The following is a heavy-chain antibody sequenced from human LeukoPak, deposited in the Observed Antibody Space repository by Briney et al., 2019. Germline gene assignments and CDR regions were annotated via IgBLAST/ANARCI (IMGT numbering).Heavy chain of an antibody. Sequence: GESLKISCKGSGYSFTSYWIGWVRQMPGKGLEWMGIFHPGDSESRYSPSFQGQVTMSADQTITTAYLQWNSLKASDTAMYFCARTIAFYYDSSSYMDFWGQGTLVTVPS. CDR2: FHPGDSES. D-gene: IGHD3-22*01. CDR3: ARTIAFYYDSSSYMDF. J-gene: IGHJ4*02. V-gene: IGHV5-51*01. CDR1: GYSFTSYW.